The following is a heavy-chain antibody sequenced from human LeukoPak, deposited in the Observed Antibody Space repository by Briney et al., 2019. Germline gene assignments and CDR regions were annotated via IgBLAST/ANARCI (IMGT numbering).Heavy chain of an antibody. Sequence: GGSLRLSCAASGFTFSSYAMSWVRQAPGKGLEWVSAISGSGGSTYYADSVKGRFTISRDNSKNTLYLQMNSLKTEDTAVYYCTTERYYDILTGYYPVDYWGQGTLVTVSS. CDR3: TTERYYDILTGYYPVDY. D-gene: IGHD3-9*01. CDR1: GFTFSSYA. J-gene: IGHJ4*02. V-gene: IGHV3-23*01. CDR2: ISGSGGST.